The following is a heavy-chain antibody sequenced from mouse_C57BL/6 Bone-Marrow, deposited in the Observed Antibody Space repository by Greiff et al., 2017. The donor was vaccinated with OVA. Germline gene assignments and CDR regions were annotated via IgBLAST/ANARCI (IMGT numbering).Heavy chain of an antibody. J-gene: IGHJ3*01. CDR2: ISSGSSTI. CDR3: AMTGLLFSFAY. V-gene: IGHV5-17*01. D-gene: IGHD2-3*01. Sequence: EVNLVESGGGLVKPGGSLKLSCAASGFTFSDYGMHWVRQAPEKGLEWVAYISSGSSTIYYADTVKGRFTISSDNAKNTLFQQMTSLMSEDTAMYYCAMTGLLFSFAYWGQGTLVTVSA. CDR1: GFTFSDYG.